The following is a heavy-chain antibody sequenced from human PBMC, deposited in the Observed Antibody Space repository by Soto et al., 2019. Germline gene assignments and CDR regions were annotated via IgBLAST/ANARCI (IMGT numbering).Heavy chain of an antibody. CDR2: FIPIFGTA. V-gene: IGHV1-69*13. J-gene: IGHJ3*02. CDR3: ERHQVVMIVPDAFDI. CDR1: GGTFSSYA. Sequence: SVKVSCKASGGTFSSYAFSWVRQAPGQGLEWMGGFIPIFGTANYAQNFQGRVTITADESTSTAYMELSSLRSEDTAVYYCERHQVVMIVPDAFDIWGQGTMVTVSS. D-gene: IGHD3-22*01.